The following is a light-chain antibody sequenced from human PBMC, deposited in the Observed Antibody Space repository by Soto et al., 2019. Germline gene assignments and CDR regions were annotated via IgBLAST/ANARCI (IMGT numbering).Light chain of an antibody. V-gene: IGLV1-51*01. CDR3: GSWDSSLNAYV. Sequence: QSVLTQPPSVSAAPGQKVTISCSGSSSNIWVNSVSCCQQLPGTAPKLLIYDDNKRPSGIPDRFSGSKSGTSATLGITGFQTGDEADYYCGSWDSSLNAYVLGTESK. CDR1: SSNIWVNS. CDR2: DDN. J-gene: IGLJ1*01.